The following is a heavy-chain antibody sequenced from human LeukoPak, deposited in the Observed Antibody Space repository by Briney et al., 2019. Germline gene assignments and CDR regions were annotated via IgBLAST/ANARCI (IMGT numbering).Heavy chain of an antibody. J-gene: IGHJ4*02. V-gene: IGHV3-74*01. CDR3: AGDVKGARDK. Sequence: GGSLRLSCAASGFTFSRYWMHWLRQAPGKGLVWVSRINGDGSSTSSADSVKGRFTISRDNAKNTLYLQMNSLRADDTAVYYCAGDVKGARDKWGQGTLVTVSS. D-gene: IGHD1-26*01. CDR1: GFTFSRYW. CDR2: INGDGSST.